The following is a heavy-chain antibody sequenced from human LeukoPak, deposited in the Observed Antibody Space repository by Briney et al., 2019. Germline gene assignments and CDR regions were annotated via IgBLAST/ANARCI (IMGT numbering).Heavy chain of an antibody. CDR1: GFTFSDYY. D-gene: IGHD6-13*01. Sequence: GGSLRLSCAASGFTFSDYYMSWIRKAPGKGLEWVSYISSSGSTIYYADSVKGRFTISRDNAKNSLYLQMNSLRAEDTAVYYCARDLLIARSGQQLAFGYDYWGQGTLVTVSS. J-gene: IGHJ4*02. CDR3: ARDLLIARSGQQLAFGYDY. V-gene: IGHV3-11*01. CDR2: ISSSGSTI.